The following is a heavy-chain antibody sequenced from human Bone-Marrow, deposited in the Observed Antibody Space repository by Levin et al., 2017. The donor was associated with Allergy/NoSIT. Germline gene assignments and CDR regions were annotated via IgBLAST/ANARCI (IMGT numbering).Heavy chain of an antibody. CDR2: IKSKTDGGTT. Sequence: KAGGSLRLSCAASGFTFSNAWMSWVRQAPGKGLEWVGRIKSKTDGGTTDYAAPVKGRFTISRDDSKNTLYLQMNSLKTEDTAVYYCTTDIRPPQQQLVYSPLDYWGQGTLVTVSS. CDR1: GFTFSNAW. CDR3: TTDIRPPQQQLVYSPLDY. J-gene: IGHJ4*02. V-gene: IGHV3-15*01. D-gene: IGHD6-13*01.